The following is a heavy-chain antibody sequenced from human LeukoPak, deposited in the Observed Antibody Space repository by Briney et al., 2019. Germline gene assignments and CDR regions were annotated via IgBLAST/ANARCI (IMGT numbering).Heavy chain of an antibody. V-gene: IGHV3-23*01. J-gene: IGHJ4*02. CDR1: GFTFSSYA. Sequence: GASLRLSCAASGFTFSSYAMSWVRQAPGMGLEWVSVITDSGGRTYYADSVKGRFTISRDNSENTLYLQMKSLRAEDTAVYYCAKDLAPSTVETPFDYWGQGTLVTVSS. CDR3: AKDLAPSTVETPFDY. CDR2: ITDSGGRT. D-gene: IGHD4-23*01.